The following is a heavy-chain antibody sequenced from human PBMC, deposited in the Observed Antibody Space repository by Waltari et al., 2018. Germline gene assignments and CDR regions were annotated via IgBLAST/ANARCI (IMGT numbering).Heavy chain of an antibody. CDR2: INPSGGST. CDR3: ALDTGALWMDV. J-gene: IGHJ6*02. CDR1: EYTFTSSY. V-gene: IGHV1-46*01. D-gene: IGHD2-21*01. Sequence: QVQLVQSGAEVKKPGASVKISCKTSEYTFTSSYIHWVRQAPGQGLEWMGIINPSGGSTTYAQKSQGRVNMTRDTSTSTVYMELSSLRSEDTAVYYCALDTGALWMDVWGQGTTVTVSS.